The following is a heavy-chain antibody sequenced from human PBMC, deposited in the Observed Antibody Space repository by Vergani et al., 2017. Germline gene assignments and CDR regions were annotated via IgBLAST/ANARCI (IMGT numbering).Heavy chain of an antibody. J-gene: IGHJ6*02. Sequence: QVQLVQSGAEVKKPSASVKVSCKASGYTFTSYGISWVRQAPGQGLEWMGWISAYNGNTNYAQKLQGRVTMTTDTSTSTAYMELRSLRSDDTAVYYCARDPDIVVVPAAPYYYYYYGMDVWGQGTTVTVSS. CDR1: GYTFTSYG. V-gene: IGHV1-18*04. CDR2: ISAYNGNT. CDR3: ARDPDIVVVPAAPYYYYYYGMDV. D-gene: IGHD2-2*01.